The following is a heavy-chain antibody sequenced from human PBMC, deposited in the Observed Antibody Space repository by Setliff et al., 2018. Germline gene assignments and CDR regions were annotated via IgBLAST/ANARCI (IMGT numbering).Heavy chain of an antibody. D-gene: IGHD6-6*01. V-gene: IGHV3-23*01. CDR2: ISGSGGST. CDR1: GLSFSSYA. CDR3: AKSSGSSSSTNLEY. Sequence: PGGSLRLSCVASGLSFSSYAINWVRQAPGKGLEWVSGISGSGGSTYYADSVKGRFTISRDNSKNTLYLQMNSLSAEDTALYYCAKSSGSSSSTNLEYLGPGTLVTVSS. J-gene: IGHJ4*02.